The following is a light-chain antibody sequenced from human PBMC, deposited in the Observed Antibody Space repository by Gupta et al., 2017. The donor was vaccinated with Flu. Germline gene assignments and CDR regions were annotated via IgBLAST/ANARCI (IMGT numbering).Light chain of an antibody. CDR1: DSVSSY. Sequence: EIVLTQSPATLSLSPGERATLLCRASDSVSSYLAWYQQKPGQAPRLLIYDASNRATGIPGRFSGSGSGTDFTLTISSLEPEDFAVYYCQHRSSWPGSFGRGTKLEIK. J-gene: IGKJ2*03. V-gene: IGKV3-11*01. CDR3: QHRSSWPGS. CDR2: DAS.